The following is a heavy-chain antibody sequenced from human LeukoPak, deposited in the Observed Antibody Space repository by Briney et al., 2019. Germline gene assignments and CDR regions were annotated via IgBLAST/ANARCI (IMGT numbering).Heavy chain of an antibody. CDR2: INTDGSST. V-gene: IGHV3-74*01. CDR1: GFTFSSYW. CDR3: ARVVYGSGSYWFDY. Sequence: PGGSLRLSCAASGFTFSSYWMHWVRQAPGKGLVWVSRINTDGSSTSYADSVKGRFTISRDNAKNTLYLQMNSLRAEDTAVYYCARVVYGSGSYWFDYWGQGTLVTVSS. J-gene: IGHJ4*02. D-gene: IGHD3-10*01.